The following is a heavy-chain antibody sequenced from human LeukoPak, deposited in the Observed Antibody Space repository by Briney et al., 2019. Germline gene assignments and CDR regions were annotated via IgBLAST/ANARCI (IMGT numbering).Heavy chain of an antibody. V-gene: IGHV3-30*18. D-gene: IGHD2-15*01. CDR1: GFTFSNYG. CDR2: ISYDGSNK. Sequence: GGSLRLSCAGSGFTFSNYGMHWVRQAPGKGLEWVAVISYDGSNKYYADSVKGRFTISRDNSKNTLYLQMNSLRAEDTAVYYCAKATECSGGSCYYRGYFQHWGQGTLVTVSS. CDR3: AKATECSGGSCYYRGYFQH. J-gene: IGHJ1*01.